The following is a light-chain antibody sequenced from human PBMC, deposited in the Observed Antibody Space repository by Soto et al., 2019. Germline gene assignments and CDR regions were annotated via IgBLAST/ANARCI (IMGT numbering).Light chain of an antibody. J-gene: IGKJ5*01. CDR2: GAS. CDR1: QSISSN. Sequence: EIVMTQSPATLSVSPGERATLYCRASQSISSNLAWYQQKPGQAHRLLIYGASTRATGIPARFSGSGSGTEFTLTISSLQSEDFAVYYCQQYNYWPRSITFGQGTRLEI. V-gene: IGKV3D-15*01. CDR3: QQYNYWPRSIT.